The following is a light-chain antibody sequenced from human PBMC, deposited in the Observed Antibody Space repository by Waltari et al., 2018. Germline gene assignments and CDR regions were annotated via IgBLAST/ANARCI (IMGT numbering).Light chain of an antibody. V-gene: IGLV3-25*03. J-gene: IGLJ3*02. CDR1: ASPKQY. CDR2: KDS. Sequence: SYELTQPPSASVSPGQTARITCSGDASPKQYAFWYHQKPSQAPVLVLSKDSERPSGIPERFSGSSSGTTVTLSISGVEAEVEADEYGHTSDSSGIYHWAFGGGTKLTVL. CDR3: HTSDSSGIYHWA.